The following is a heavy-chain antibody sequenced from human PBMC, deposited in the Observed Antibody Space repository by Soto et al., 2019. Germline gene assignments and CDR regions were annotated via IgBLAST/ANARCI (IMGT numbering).Heavy chain of an antibody. CDR1: GFTFSGSA. V-gene: IGHV3-73*01. D-gene: IGHD2-2*01. CDR2: IRSKANSYAT. J-gene: IGHJ4*02. CDR3: TRHSYSSVVPAASDY. Sequence: PGGSLRLSCAASGFTFSGSAMHWVRQASGKGLEWVGRIRSKANSYATAYAASVKGRFTISRDDSKNTAYLQMNSLKTEDTAVYYCTRHSYSSVVPAASDYWGQGTLVTVSS.